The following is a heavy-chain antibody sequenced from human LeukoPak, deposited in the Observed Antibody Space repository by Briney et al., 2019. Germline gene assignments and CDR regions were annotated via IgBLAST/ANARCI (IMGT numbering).Heavy chain of an antibody. Sequence: GGSLRLSCAASGFTFSSYNMNWVRQAPGKGLEWVSSISSSSSYIYYADSVKGRFTISRDNAKNSLYLQMNSLRAEDTALYYCARVTRGTVTTVDYWGQGTLVTVSS. J-gene: IGHJ4*02. CDR2: ISSSSSYI. D-gene: IGHD4-17*01. CDR3: ARVTRGTVTTVDY. CDR1: GFTFSSYN. V-gene: IGHV3-21*01.